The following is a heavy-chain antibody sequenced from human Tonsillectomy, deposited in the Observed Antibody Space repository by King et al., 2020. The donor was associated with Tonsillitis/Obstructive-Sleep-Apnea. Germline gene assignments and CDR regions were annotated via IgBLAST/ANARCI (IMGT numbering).Heavy chain of an antibody. CDR1: GGSISSSSYY. D-gene: IGHD6-19*01. J-gene: IGHJ3*02. CDR3: ASPSPYIAVAGTNDAFDI. Sequence: QLQESGPGLVKPSETLSLTCTVSGGSISSSSYYWGWIRQPPGKGLEWIGSIYYSGSTYYNPSLKSRVTISVDTSKHQFSLKLSSVTAADTAVYYCASPSPYIAVAGTNDAFDIWGQGTMVTVSS. CDR2: IYYSGST. V-gene: IGHV4-39*01.